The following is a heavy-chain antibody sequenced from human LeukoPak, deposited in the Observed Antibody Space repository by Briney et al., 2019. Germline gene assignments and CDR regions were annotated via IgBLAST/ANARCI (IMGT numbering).Heavy chain of an antibody. CDR2: IHYSGSM. Sequence: PSETLSLTCTVSGGSISSHYWSWIRQPPGKGLEWIGYIHYSGSMNHNPALKSRVTISVDTSKNQFSLKLTSMTAADTAVYYCARGSTGAWDYWGQGTLVTVSS. V-gene: IGHV4-59*11. D-gene: IGHD1-1*01. CDR3: ARGSTGAWDY. J-gene: IGHJ4*02. CDR1: GGSISSHY.